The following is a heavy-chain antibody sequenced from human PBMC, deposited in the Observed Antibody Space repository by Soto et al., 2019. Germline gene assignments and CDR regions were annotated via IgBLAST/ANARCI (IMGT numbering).Heavy chain of an antibody. CDR3: ARGNPFNYAGFDV. CDR2: VNAKSGDR. Sequence: QAHLEQSGAEVKRPGASVKVSCKASGYTFSDFYINWLRQASGQGPERLGWVNAKSGDRFFAQRFQGKFNMTWDTSLSTAYMEVGSLTSDDTAMYYCARGNPFNYAGFDVWGQGTTVAVSS. D-gene: IGHD3-16*01. CDR1: GYTFSDFY. V-gene: IGHV1-8*01. J-gene: IGHJ6*02.